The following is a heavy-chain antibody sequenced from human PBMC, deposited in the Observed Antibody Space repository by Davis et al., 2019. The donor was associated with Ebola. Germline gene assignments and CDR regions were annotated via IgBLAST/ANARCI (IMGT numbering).Heavy chain of an antibody. Sequence: PGGSLRLSCAASGFTFSSYGMHWVRQAPGKGLEWVAVIWYDGSNKYYADSVKGRFTISRDNSKNTLYLQMNSLRAEDTAVYYCARDWGNNWNFDYWGQGTLVTVSS. CDR3: ARDWGNNWNFDY. CDR2: IWYDGSNK. D-gene: IGHD1-20*01. V-gene: IGHV3-33*08. J-gene: IGHJ4*02. CDR1: GFTFSSYG.